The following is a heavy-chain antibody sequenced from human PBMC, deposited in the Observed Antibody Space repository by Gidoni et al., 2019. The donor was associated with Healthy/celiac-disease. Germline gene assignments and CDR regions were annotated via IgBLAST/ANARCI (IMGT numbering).Heavy chain of an antibody. Sequence: EVQLVESGGGLVTPGGSLRLSCAASGFTFSNAWMSWVRQAPGKGLGWVGRIKSKPDGGTTDYAAPVKGRFTISRDDSKTTLYLQMNSLKPEDTAVYYCTTPGPSYYYYYMDVWGKGTTVTVSS. CDR1: GFTFSNAW. CDR2: IKSKPDGGTT. J-gene: IGHJ6*03. V-gene: IGHV3-15*01. CDR3: TTPGPSYYYYYMDV.